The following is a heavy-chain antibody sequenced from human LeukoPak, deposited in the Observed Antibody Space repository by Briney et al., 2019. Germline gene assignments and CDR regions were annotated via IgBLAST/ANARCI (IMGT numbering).Heavy chain of an antibody. CDR1: GGSISSSSYY. J-gene: IGHJ4*02. D-gene: IGHD3-22*01. CDR3: ASGFYYYDSSGPDGENFDY. Sequence: SSETLSLTCTVSGGSISSSSYYWGWIRQPPGKGLEWIGSIYYSGSTYYNPSLKSRVTISVDTSKSQFSLKLSSVTAADTAVYYCASGFYYYDSSGPDGENFDYWGQGTLVTVSS. CDR2: IYYSGST. V-gene: IGHV4-39*07.